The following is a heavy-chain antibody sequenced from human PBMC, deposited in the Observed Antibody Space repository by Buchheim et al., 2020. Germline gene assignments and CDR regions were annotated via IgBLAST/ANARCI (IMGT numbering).Heavy chain of an antibody. CDR1: GFTFSSYA. D-gene: IGHD4-17*01. Sequence: QVQLVESGGGVVQPGRSLRLSCAASGFTFSSYAMHWVRQAPGKGLEWVAVISYDGSNKYYADYVKGRFTIYRDNSEKQLYLQMNSLRAEDTAVYYCASGRNYGDYEDFDYWGQGTL. J-gene: IGHJ4*02. CDR2: ISYDGSNK. CDR3: ASGRNYGDYEDFDY. V-gene: IGHV3-30*04.